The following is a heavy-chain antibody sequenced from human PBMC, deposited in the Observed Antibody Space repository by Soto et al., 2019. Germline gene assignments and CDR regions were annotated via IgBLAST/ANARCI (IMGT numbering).Heavy chain of an antibody. J-gene: IGHJ5*02. CDR1: GYTFTSYG. CDR3: ARGGLLRYCGGFCDGDINWFDP. Sequence: ASVKVSCKASGYTFTSYGISWVRQAPGQGLEWMGWISAYNGNTNYAQKLQGRVTMTTDTSTSTAYMELRSLRSDDTAVYYCARGGLLRYCGGFCDGDINWFDPWGQGTLVTVSS. CDR2: ISAYNGNT. V-gene: IGHV1-18*01. D-gene: IGHD3-9*01.